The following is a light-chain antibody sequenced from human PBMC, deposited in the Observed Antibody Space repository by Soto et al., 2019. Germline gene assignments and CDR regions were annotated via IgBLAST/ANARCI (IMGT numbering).Light chain of an antibody. CDR2: WAS. J-gene: IGKJ4*01. Sequence: DIVMTQSPDSLAVSLGERATINCKSSQRVLYSSNNKNYLAWYQQKPGQPPKLLIYWASTRESGVPDRFSGSGSGTDFTLTISSLQAEDLAVYYCQQYYSTPLTFGGGTKVEIK. CDR1: QRVLYSSNNKNY. V-gene: IGKV4-1*01. CDR3: QQYYSTPLT.